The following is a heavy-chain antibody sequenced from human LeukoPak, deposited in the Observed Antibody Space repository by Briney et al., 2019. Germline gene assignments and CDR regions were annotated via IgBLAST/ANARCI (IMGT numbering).Heavy chain of an antibody. V-gene: IGHV4-31*03. J-gene: IGHJ5*02. CDR2: IYYSGST. CDR3: ARRYCSSTSCYTGGGWFDP. CDR1: GGSISSGGYY. D-gene: IGHD2-2*02. Sequence: SETLSLTCTVSGGSISSGGYYWSWIRQHPGKGLEWIGYIYYSGSTYYNPSLKSRVTTSVDTSKNQFSLKLSSVTAADTAVYYCARRYCSSTSCYTGGGWFDPWGQGTLVTVSS.